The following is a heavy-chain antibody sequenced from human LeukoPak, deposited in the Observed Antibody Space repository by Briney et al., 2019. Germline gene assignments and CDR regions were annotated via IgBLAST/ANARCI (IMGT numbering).Heavy chain of an antibody. V-gene: IGHV3-21*01. CDR2: ISSSSSYI. CDR1: GFTFSSYS. J-gene: IGHJ4*02. D-gene: IGHD5-24*01. Sequence: GGSLRLSCAASGFTFSSYSMNWVRQAPGKGLEWVSSISSSSSYIYYADSVKGRFTISRDNAKNSLHLQMNSLRAEGTAVYYCARGSSRDGYNRRPFDYWGQGTLVTVSS. CDR3: ARGSSRDGYNRRPFDY.